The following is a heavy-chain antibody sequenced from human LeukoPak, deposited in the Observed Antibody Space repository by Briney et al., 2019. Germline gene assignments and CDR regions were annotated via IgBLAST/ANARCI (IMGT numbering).Heavy chain of an antibody. J-gene: IGHJ4*02. CDR2: ISYDGSNK. Sequence: GRSLRPSCAASGFAFSTYGMHWVRQAPGKGLEWVAVISYDGSNKYYADSVKGRFTISRDNSKNTLYLQMSSLRAEATAVYYCAKPDYYDSSGYYLRFFDHWGQGTLVTVSS. V-gene: IGHV3-30*18. CDR3: AKPDYYDSSGYYLRFFDH. CDR1: GFAFSTYG. D-gene: IGHD3-22*01.